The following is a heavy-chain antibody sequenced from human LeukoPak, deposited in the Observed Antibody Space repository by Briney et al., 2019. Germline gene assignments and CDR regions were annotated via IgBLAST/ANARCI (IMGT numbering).Heavy chain of an antibody. D-gene: IGHD5-18*01. V-gene: IGHV3-20*04. Sequence: GGSLRLSCAASGFTFDDYGMSWVRQAPGKGLEWVSGINWNGGSTGYADSVKGRFTISRDNAKNTLYLQMNSLRAEDTAVYYCARERINSYGSPFGYWGQGTLVTVSS. CDR3: ARERINSYGSPFGY. CDR2: INWNGGST. J-gene: IGHJ4*02. CDR1: GFTFDDYG.